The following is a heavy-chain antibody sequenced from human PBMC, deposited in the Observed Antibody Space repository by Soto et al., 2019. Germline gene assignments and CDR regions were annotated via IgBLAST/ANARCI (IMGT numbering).Heavy chain of an antibody. Sequence: QVQLVQSGAEVKKPGASVKVSCKASGYTFTSYDINWVRQATGQGLEWMGWMNPNSGNTGYAQKFQGRVTMTRNTSISTAYMELSSLRSEDTAVYYCARAGITIFGVVIIYFDSWGQGTLVTVSS. J-gene: IGHJ4*02. CDR3: ARAGITIFGVVIIYFDS. CDR1: GYTFTSYD. D-gene: IGHD3-3*01. CDR2: MNPNSGNT. V-gene: IGHV1-8*01.